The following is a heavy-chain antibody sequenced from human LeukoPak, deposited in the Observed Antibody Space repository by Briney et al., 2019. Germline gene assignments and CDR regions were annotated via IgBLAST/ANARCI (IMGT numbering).Heavy chain of an antibody. V-gene: IGHV3-21*01. CDR3: ARTVVGATTAAFDI. CDR1: GFPFRWHT. D-gene: IGHD1-26*01. CDR2: ISSSSSYI. Sequence: GGSLRLSCAASGFPFRWHTRKSVRQAPGKGLEWVSIISSSSSYIYYADPVKGRFTISRDNAKNSLYLQMNSLRAEDTAVYYCARTVVGATTAAFDIWGQGTMVTVSS. J-gene: IGHJ3*02.